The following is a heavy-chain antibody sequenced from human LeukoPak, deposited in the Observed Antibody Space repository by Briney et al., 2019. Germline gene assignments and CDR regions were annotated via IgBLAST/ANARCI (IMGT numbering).Heavy chain of an antibody. CDR2: INHSGST. V-gene: IGHV4-34*01. Sequence: PSETLSLTCAVYGGSFSGYYWSWIRQPPGKGLEWIGEINHSGSTNYNPSLKSRVTISVDTSKNQFSLKLSSVTAADTAVYYCARHRRGIAAAGTTFFDYWGQGTLVTVSS. CDR3: ARHRRGIAAAGTTFFDY. D-gene: IGHD6-13*01. CDR1: GGSFSGYY. J-gene: IGHJ4*02.